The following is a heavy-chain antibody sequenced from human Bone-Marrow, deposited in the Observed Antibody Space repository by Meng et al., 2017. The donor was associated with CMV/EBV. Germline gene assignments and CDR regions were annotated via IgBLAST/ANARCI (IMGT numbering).Heavy chain of an antibody. CDR3: ARDPWHLSYGDYEDAFDI. V-gene: IGHV1-69*13. Sequence: SVKVSCKASGGTFSSYAISWVRQAPGQGLEWMGGIIPIFGTANYAQKFQGRVTITADESTSTAYMELSSLRSEDTAVYYCARDPWHLSYGDYEDAFDIWGQGTMVTVSS. CDR1: GGTFSSYA. J-gene: IGHJ3*02. D-gene: IGHD4-17*01. CDR2: IIPIFGTA.